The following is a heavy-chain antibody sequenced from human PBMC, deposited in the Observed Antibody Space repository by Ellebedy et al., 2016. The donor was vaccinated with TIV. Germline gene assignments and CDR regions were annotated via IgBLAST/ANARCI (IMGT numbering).Heavy chain of an antibody. D-gene: IGHD4-17*01. CDR1: GFNFRSYW. V-gene: IGHV3-7*01. CDR2: IRQEGDEI. J-gene: IGHJ5*02. Sequence: GESLKISCAASGFNFRSYWMTWVRQAPGKGLEWVAKIRQEGDEIYYVESVKGRFTISRDNAKNSLVHQMNRRRVEDTAVYYCARRASYGDYAVQVNPWFDPWGQGTLVTVSS. CDR3: ARRASYGDYAVQVNPWFDP.